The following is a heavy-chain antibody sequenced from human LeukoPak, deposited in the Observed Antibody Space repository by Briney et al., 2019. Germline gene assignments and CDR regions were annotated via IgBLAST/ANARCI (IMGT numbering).Heavy chain of an antibody. CDR3: AKDLYYSDSSGYYPDY. J-gene: IGHJ4*02. CDR2: ISYDGSNK. D-gene: IGHD3-22*01. CDR1: GFTFSSYG. V-gene: IGHV3-30*18. Sequence: GRSLRLSCAASGFTFSSYGMHWVRQAPGKGLEWVAVISYDGSNKYYADSVKGRFTISRDNSKNTLYLQMNSLRAEDTAVYYCAKDLYYSDSSGYYPDYWGQGTLVTVSS.